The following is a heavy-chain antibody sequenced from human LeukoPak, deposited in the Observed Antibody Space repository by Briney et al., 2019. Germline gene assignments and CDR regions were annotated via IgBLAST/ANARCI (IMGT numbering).Heavy chain of an antibody. CDR3: AREGAAGDIQLHAFDI. Sequence: GGSLRLSCAASGFTFSSYWMSWVRQAPGKGLEWVANIKQDGSEKYYVDSVKGRFTISRDNAKNSLYLQMNSLRAEDTAVYYCAREGAAGDIQLHAFDIWGQGTMVTVSS. CDR2: IKQDGSEK. V-gene: IGHV3-7*01. CDR1: GFTFSSYW. J-gene: IGHJ3*02. D-gene: IGHD5-18*01.